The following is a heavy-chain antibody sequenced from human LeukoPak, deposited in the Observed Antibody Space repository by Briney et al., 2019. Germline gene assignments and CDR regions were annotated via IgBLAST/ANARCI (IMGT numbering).Heavy chain of an antibody. D-gene: IGHD3-10*01. CDR1: DYSITTGYY. Sequence: PSETLSLTCDVSDYSITTGYYWGWIRQPPGKGLEWIGGIYHSGNTYYNPSLKSRVAISVDTSKNQFSLRLSSVTAADTAVYYCARARGSGSPYCFDYWGQGTLVTVSS. V-gene: IGHV4-38-2*01. CDR3: ARARGSGSPYCFDY. CDR2: IYHSGNT. J-gene: IGHJ4*02.